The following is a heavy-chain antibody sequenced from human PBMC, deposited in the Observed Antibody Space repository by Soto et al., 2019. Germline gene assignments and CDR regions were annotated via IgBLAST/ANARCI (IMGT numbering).Heavy chain of an antibody. CDR2: IYYTGTT. CDR3: ARDTGFYGGWNWFDL. V-gene: IGHV4-31*03. Sequence: QVQLQESGPGLLKPSQTLSLTCTVSGGSISGAAYYWSWIRHLPGKGLEWIGYIYYTGTTYYRPSLESRVTNSHDTSKNQLSLKLTSVTAADTAVYCCARDTGFYGGWNWFDLWGQGTVVTVSS. J-gene: IGHJ5*02. CDR1: GGSISGAAYY. D-gene: IGHD3-16*01.